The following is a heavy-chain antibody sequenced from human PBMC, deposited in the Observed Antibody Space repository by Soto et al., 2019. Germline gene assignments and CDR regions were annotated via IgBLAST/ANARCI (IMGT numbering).Heavy chain of an antibody. CDR2: ISGSGGST. J-gene: IGHJ6*02. Sequence: EVQLLESGGGLVQPGGSLRLSCAASGLTFSSYAMSWVRQAPGKGLEWVSAISGSGGSTHYADSVKGRFTISRDNSKNTLYLKMNSLRAEDTAVYYCAKDLTAAAGSYYYYGMDVWGQGTTVTVSS. D-gene: IGHD6-13*01. V-gene: IGHV3-23*01. CDR3: AKDLTAAAGSYYYYGMDV. CDR1: GLTFSSYA.